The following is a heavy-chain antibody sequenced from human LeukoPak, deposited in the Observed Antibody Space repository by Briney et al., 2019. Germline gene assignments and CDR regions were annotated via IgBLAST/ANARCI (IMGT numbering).Heavy chain of an antibody. J-gene: IGHJ4*02. Sequence: GGSLRLSCAASGFTVSSNYMSWVRQAPGKGLEWVSVIYSGGSTYYADSVKGRFTISRDNSKNTLYLQMNSLRAEDTAVYYCAFTFGGVIVSELFDYWGQGTLVTVSS. D-gene: IGHD3-16*02. CDR1: GFTVSSNY. V-gene: IGHV3-66*01. CDR3: AFTFGGVIVSELFDY. CDR2: IYSGGST.